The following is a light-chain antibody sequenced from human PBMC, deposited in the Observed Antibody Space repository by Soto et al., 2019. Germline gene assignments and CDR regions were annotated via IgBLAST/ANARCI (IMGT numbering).Light chain of an antibody. CDR1: SSNIGGCDD. Sequence: QSVLTQPPSVSGAPGQTVTISCTGTSSNIGGCDDVPWYQQHPGKAPKLMIYDVTNRPSGVSNRFSGSKSDNTASLTISGLQAEDEADYYCSSYTSNNNLLFGGGTKVTVL. CDR2: DVT. J-gene: IGLJ2*01. CDR3: SSYTSNNNLL. V-gene: IGLV2-14*03.